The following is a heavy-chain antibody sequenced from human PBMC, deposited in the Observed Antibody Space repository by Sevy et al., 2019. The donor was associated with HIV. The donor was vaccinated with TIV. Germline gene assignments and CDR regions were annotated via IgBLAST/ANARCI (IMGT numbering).Heavy chain of an antibody. CDR2: ISSSSSYI. CDR3: ASTAGDDAFDI. Sequence: GESLKLTCAASGFTFSSYGMNWVRQAPGKGLEWVSSISSSSSYIYYADSVKGRFTISRDNAKNSLYLQMNSLRAEDTAVYYCASTAGDDAFDIWGQGTMVTVSS. D-gene: IGHD2-8*02. CDR1: GFTFSSYG. J-gene: IGHJ3*02. V-gene: IGHV3-21*01.